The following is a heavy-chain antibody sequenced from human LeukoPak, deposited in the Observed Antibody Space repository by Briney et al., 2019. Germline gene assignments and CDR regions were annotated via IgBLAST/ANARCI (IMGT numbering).Heavy chain of an antibody. CDR3: ATDLAAMVRAVDY. D-gene: IGHD5-18*01. J-gene: IGHJ4*02. CDR2: IKSKTDGGTT. Sequence: GGALRLSCAASVFTFSNAWMSWVRQAPGKGLEWVGRIKSKTDGGTTDYTAPVKGRFTISRDDSQNTLYLQMNSLKIEDTAVYYCATDLAAMVRAVDYWGQGNLVTVSS. V-gene: IGHV3-15*01. CDR1: VFTFSNAW.